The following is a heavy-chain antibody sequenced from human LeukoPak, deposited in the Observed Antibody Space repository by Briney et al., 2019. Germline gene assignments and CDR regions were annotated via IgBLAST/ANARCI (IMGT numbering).Heavy chain of an antibody. CDR3: GRDSWFSSGWNYIDV. Sequence: GGSLRLSCAASGFTFSSYWMSWVRQTRGKGLEWVANIKPDGSERYYVESVNGRFTISRDNAKNSLYLQMNSLRAEDTAVYYCGRDSWFSSGWNYIDVWGKGTTVTVSS. CDR2: IKPDGSER. J-gene: IGHJ6*03. D-gene: IGHD6-19*01. CDR1: GFTFSSYW. V-gene: IGHV3-7*01.